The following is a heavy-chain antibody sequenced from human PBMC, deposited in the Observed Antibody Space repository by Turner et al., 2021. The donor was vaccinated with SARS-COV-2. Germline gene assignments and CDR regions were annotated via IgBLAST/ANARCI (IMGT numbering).Heavy chain of an antibody. J-gene: IGHJ3*02. CDR2: ISSSSSYI. CDR1: GFTFSTYS. D-gene: IGHD3-22*01. V-gene: IGHV3-21*01. Sequence: EVQLVESGGGLVKPGGSLRLSCAASGFTFSTYSMNWVRHAPGKGLEWVSSISSSSSYIYYADSVKGRFTISRDNAKNSLYLQMNSLRAEDTAVYYCARARWHYYDSSGYYPDAFDIWGQGTMVTVSS. CDR3: ARARWHYYDSSGYYPDAFDI.